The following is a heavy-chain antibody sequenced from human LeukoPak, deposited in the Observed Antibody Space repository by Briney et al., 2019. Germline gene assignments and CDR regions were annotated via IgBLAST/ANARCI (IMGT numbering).Heavy chain of an antibody. V-gene: IGHV4-39*01. J-gene: IGHJ6*03. D-gene: IGHD2-15*01. CDR2: IYYSEST. CDR3: ARHFGCSGGSCYYYYYMDV. Sequence: SETLSLTCTVSGGSISSSSYYWGWIRQPPGRGLEWIGSIYYSESTYYNPSLKRRVTISVDTSKNQFSLKLSSVTAADTAVYYCARHFGCSGGSCYYYYYMDVWGKGTTVTISS. CDR1: GGSISSSSYY.